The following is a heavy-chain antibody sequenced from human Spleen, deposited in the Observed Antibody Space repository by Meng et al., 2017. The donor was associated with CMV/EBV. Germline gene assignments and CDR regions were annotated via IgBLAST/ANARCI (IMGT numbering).Heavy chain of an antibody. V-gene: IGHV4-39*07. CDR3: ARVRGFNWFDP. CDR2: MYYSGST. J-gene: IGHJ5*02. Sequence: CTVSCGSSRSRSDDWGWIRQPPGKGLEWIGSMYYSGSTYYNPSLKSRATISVDTSKNQFSLQLSSVTAADTAVYYCARVRGFNWFDPWGQGTLVTVSS. CDR1: CGSSRSRSDD.